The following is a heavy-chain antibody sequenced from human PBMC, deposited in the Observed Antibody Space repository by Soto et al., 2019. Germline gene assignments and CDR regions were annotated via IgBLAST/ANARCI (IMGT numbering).Heavy chain of an antibody. D-gene: IGHD6-6*01. Sequence: ASVKVSCKTSGYTFSDSYMNWVRQAPGQRLEWMGWINAGNGNTKYSQKFQGRVTITRDTSASTAYMELSSLRSEDTAVYYCARDVGIAARPDWFDPWGQGTLVTVSS. CDR3: ARDVGIAARPDWFDP. V-gene: IGHV1-3*01. CDR1: GYTFSDSY. J-gene: IGHJ5*02. CDR2: INAGNGNT.